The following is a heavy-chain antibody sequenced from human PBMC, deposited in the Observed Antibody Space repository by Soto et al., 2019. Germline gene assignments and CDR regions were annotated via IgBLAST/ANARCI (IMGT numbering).Heavy chain of an antibody. CDR3: ARVAAAGKYYYYYYGMDV. Sequence: SETLSLTCAVYGGSFSGYYWSWIRQPPGKGLEWIGEINHSGSTNYNPSLKSRVTISVDTSKNQFSLKLSSVTAADTAVYYCARVAAAGKYYYYYYGMDVWGQGTTVTVSS. D-gene: IGHD6-13*01. CDR2: INHSGST. V-gene: IGHV4-34*01. J-gene: IGHJ6*02. CDR1: GGSFSGYY.